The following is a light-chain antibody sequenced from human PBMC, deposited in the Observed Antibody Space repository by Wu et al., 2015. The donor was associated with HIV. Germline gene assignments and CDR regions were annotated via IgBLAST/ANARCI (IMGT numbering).Light chain of an antibody. V-gene: IGKV1-5*03. Sequence: DIQMTQSPSTLSASVGDRVTITCRASQSISNWLAWYQQKPGKAPKLLIYKASSLQSGVPSRFSGSRSGTEFTLTISSLQPDDFATYYCQQSYSAPRTFGPGTKVDIK. CDR1: QSISNW. CDR3: QQSYSAPRT. CDR2: KAS. J-gene: IGKJ3*01.